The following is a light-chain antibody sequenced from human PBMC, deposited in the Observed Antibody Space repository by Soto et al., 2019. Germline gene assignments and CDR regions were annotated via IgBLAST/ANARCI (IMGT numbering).Light chain of an antibody. V-gene: IGKV1-5*03. CDR2: KAS. CDR1: QSISTW. Sequence: DIQMTQSPSTLSASVGDRVTITCRASQSISTWLAWYQQKPGKAPKLLIYKASSLEGGVPSRFSGSGSGTEFNITISSLQPDDFATYYCQQYKTYPLIFGGGTTVDIK. CDR3: QQYKTYPLI. J-gene: IGKJ4*01.